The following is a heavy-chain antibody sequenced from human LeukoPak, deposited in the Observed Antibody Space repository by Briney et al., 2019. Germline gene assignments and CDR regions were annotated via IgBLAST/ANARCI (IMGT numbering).Heavy chain of an antibody. CDR3: AKDLYGSGGYIDY. CDR1: GFTFSSYA. J-gene: IGHJ4*02. Sequence: PGGSLKLSCAASGFTFSSYAMSWVRQAPGKGLEWVSAISGSGGSTYYADSVKGRFTISRDNSKNTLYLQMNSLRAEDTAVYYCAKDLYGSGGYIDYWGQGTLVTVSS. D-gene: IGHD3-10*01. CDR2: ISGSGGST. V-gene: IGHV3-23*01.